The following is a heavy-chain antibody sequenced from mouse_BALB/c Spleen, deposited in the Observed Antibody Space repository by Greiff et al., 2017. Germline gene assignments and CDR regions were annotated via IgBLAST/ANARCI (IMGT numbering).Heavy chain of an antibody. CDR2: IFPGSGNT. CDR1: GYSFTSYY. Sequence: VKLVESGPELVKPGASVKISCKASGYSFTSYYIHWVKQRPGQGLEWIGWIFPGSGNTKYNEKFKGKATLTADTSSSTAYMQLSSLTSEDSAVYFCARALGRPSYFDYWGQGTTLTVSS. V-gene: IGHV1-66*01. CDR3: ARALGRPSYFDY. J-gene: IGHJ2*01. D-gene: IGHD4-1*01.